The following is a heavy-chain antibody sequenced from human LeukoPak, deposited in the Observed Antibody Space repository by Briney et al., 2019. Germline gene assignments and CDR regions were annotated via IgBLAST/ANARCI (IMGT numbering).Heavy chain of an antibody. CDR3: ARPIAVAGTADAFDI. D-gene: IGHD6-19*01. Sequence: KPGESLKISCKGSGYSFTSYWIGWVRQMPGKGLEWMGIIYPGDSDTRYSPSFQGQVTISADKSISTAYLQWSSLKASDTAMYYCARPIAVAGTADAFDIWGQGTMVTVSS. CDR1: GYSFTSYW. CDR2: IYPGDSDT. J-gene: IGHJ3*02. V-gene: IGHV5-51*03.